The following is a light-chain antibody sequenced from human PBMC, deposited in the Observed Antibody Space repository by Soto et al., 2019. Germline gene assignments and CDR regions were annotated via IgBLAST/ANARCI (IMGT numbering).Light chain of an antibody. CDR1: SGNIASNY. V-gene: IGLV6-57*01. J-gene: IGLJ3*02. CDR2: EDN. CDR3: QSYDSTNWV. Sequence: NFMLTQPHSVSESPGKTVSISCTRSSGNIASNYMQWYQQRPGSSPPTVIYEDNQRPSGVPDRFSGSIDSSSNSASLTISGLKTEDEADYYCQSYDSTNWVFGGGTKLTVL.